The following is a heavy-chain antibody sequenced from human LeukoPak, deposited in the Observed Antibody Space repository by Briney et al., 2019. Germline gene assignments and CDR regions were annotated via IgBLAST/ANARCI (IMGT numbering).Heavy chain of an antibody. Sequence: GGSLRLSCAASGFTFSNSDMSWVRQAPGKGLEWVSAIGGSGSSTFYADSVKGRFTVSRDNSKNTLYLQMSSLRAEDTAVCYCAKSRLTPHPWGQGTLVTVSS. J-gene: IGHJ5*02. CDR1: GFTFSNSD. V-gene: IGHV3-23*01. D-gene: IGHD1-14*01. CDR2: IGGSGSST. CDR3: AKSRLTPHP.